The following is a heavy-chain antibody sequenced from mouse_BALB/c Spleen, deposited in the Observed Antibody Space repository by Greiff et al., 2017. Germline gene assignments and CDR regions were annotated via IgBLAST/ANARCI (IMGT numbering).Heavy chain of an antibody. J-gene: IGHJ3*01. CDR3: ARGSLFAY. CDR2: IRNKANGYTT. Sequence: EVQLVESGGGLVQPGGSLRLSCATSGFTFTDYYMSWVRQPPGKALEWLGFIRNKANGYTTEYSASVKGRFTISRDNSQSILYLQMNTLRAEDSATYYCARGSLFAYWGQGTLVTVSA. V-gene: IGHV7-3*02. CDR1: GFTFTDYY.